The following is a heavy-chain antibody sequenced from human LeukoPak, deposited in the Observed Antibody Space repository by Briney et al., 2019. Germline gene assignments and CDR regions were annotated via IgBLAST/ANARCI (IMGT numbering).Heavy chain of an antibody. Sequence: WVQAISGSGGSTYYAASVKGRFTISRDNAKNSLYLQMNSLRAEDTAVYYCAREGYGDYGGYWGQGTLVTVSS. J-gene: IGHJ4*02. V-gene: IGHV3-23*01. CDR3: AREGYGDYGGY. CDR2: ISGSGGST. D-gene: IGHD4-17*01.